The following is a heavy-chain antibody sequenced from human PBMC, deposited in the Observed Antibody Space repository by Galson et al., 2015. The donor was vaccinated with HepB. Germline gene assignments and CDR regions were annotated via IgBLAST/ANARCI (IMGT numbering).Heavy chain of an antibody. CDR1: GFTFSDYY. Sequence: SLRLSCAASGFTFSDYYMSWIRQAPGKGLEWVSYISSSSSYTNYADSVKGRFTISRDNAKNSLYLQVNSLRAEDTAVYYCARVGPTPGGLGSSRSSAGYYYYMDVWGKGTTVTVSS. D-gene: IGHD6-13*01. V-gene: IGHV3-11*06. CDR3: ARVGPTPGGLGSSRSSAGYYYYMDV. J-gene: IGHJ6*03. CDR2: ISSSSSYT.